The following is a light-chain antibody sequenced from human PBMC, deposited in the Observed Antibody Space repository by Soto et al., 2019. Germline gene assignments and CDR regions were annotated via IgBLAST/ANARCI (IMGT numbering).Light chain of an antibody. J-gene: IGLJ1*01. V-gene: IGLV2-8*01. CDR3: SSYAGSNNYV. CDR1: SSDVGGYNY. Sequence: QSVLTQPPSASGPPGQLVTISCTGTSSDVGGYNYVSWYQQHPGKAPKLMIYEVSKRPSGVPDRFSGSKSGNTASLTVSGLQAEDEADYYCSSYAGSNNYVFGTGTKVTVL. CDR2: EVS.